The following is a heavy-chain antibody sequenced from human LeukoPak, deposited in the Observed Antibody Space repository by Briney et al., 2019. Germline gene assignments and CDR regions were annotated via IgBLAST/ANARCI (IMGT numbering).Heavy chain of an antibody. D-gene: IGHD3-3*01. V-gene: IGHV4-59*01. CDR2: IYYSGST. Sequence: PSETLSLTCTVSGGSISSYYWSWIRQPPGKGLEWIGYIYYSGSTNYNPSLKSRVTISVDTPKNQFSLKLSSVTAADTAVYYCARTYYDFWSGYYSFDYWGQGTLVTVSS. J-gene: IGHJ4*02. CDR3: ARTYYDFWSGYYSFDY. CDR1: GGSISSYY.